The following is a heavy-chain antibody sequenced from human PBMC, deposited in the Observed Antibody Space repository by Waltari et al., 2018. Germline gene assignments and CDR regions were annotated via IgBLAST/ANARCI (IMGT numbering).Heavy chain of an antibody. CDR3: ARDRRYSGSYYAESSLDY. V-gene: IGHV4-38-2*02. J-gene: IGHJ4*02. Sequence: QVQLQESGPGLVKPSETLSLTCTVSGYSISSGYYWGWIRQPPGKGLEWIGSIYHSGGTYYNPSLKSRVTISVDTSKNQFSLKLSSVTAADTAVYYCARDRRYSGSYYAESSLDYWGQGTLVTVSS. CDR2: IYHSGGT. D-gene: IGHD1-26*01. CDR1: GYSISSGYY.